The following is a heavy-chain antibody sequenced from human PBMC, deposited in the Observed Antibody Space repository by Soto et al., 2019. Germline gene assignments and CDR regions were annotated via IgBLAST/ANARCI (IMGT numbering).Heavy chain of an antibody. D-gene: IGHD1-20*01. Sequence: SETLSLTCTVSGGSVSSGSYYWSWIRQPPGKELEWIGYIYYSGSTNFNPSLKSRVTISVNTSKNQFSLKLSSVTAADTAVYYCARGQKGITGTPTWFDPWCQVTLVTVSS. CDR3: ARGQKGITGTPTWFDP. J-gene: IGHJ5*02. CDR1: GGSVSSGSYY. V-gene: IGHV4-61*01. CDR2: IYYSGST.